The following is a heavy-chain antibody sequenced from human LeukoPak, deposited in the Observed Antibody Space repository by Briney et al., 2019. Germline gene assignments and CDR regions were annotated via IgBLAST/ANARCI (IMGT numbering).Heavy chain of an antibody. D-gene: IGHD6-19*01. J-gene: IGHJ4*02. V-gene: IGHV3-30-3*01. CDR1: GFTFDEYA. Sequence: GRSLRLSCAASGFTFDEYAMHWVRQAPGKGLEWVAVISYDGSNKYYADSVKGRFTISRDNSKNTLYLQMNSLRAEDTAVYYCAREGIAVAGTMDYWGQGTLVTVSS. CDR3: AREGIAVAGTMDY. CDR2: ISYDGSNK.